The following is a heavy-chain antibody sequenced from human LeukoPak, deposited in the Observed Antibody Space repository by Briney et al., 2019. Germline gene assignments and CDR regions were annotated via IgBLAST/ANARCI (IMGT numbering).Heavy chain of an antibody. CDR1: GGSFSGYY. CDR3: ARDSITGGAFDI. Sequence: LSLTCAVYGGSFSGYYWSWIRQAPGKGLEWVSYISSSSSYTNYADSVKGRFTISRDNAKDSLYLQMNSLRAEDTAVYYCARDSITGGAFDIWGQGTMVTVSS. D-gene: IGHD1-14*01. J-gene: IGHJ3*02. V-gene: IGHV3-11*05. CDR2: ISSSSSYT.